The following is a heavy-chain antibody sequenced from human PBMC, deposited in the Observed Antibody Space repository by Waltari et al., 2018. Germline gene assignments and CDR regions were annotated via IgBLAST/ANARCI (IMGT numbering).Heavy chain of an antibody. CDR3: ARDRGRGLYLDS. D-gene: IGHD2-15*01. V-gene: IGHV4-4*02. Sequence: LGQGLVEPSGTLSLICAVPGDFMGYPYWWSWVRQAPGKGLEWIGQVRGSGKTNYNPSFASRVTVSVDTSTAQFSLKVTSATAADTAVYYCARDRGRGLYLDSWGQGILVTVSP. J-gene: IGHJ4*02. CDR1: GDFMGYPYW. CDR2: VRGSGKT.